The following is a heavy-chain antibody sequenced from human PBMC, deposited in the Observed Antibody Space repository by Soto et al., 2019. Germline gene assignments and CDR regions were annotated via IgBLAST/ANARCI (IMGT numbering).Heavy chain of an antibody. CDR3: TRGRYSGGWYWGY. CDR1: GYTFTSYD. Sequence: ASVKVSCKASGYTFTSYDINWVRKASGLELGWNGWMNHDSGNAGDGQNFQGRVTMSRNTSISTTYMERSSLRCEDTAVYYCTRGRYSGGWYWGYWGQVTLVTVDS. V-gene: IGHV1-8*01. J-gene: IGHJ4*02. D-gene: IGHD6-19*01. CDR2: MNHDSGNA.